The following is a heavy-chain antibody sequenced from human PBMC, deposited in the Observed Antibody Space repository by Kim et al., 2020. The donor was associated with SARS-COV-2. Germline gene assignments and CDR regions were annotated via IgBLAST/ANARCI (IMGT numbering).Heavy chain of an antibody. Sequence: GGSLRLSCAASGFTFTPYWAHWVRQAPGKGLVWVSRINSDGSNTNYADSVKGRFTISRDNAKNTLDLQMNSLTVEDTAVYYCARGYTAMDLWGQGTLVTV. D-gene: IGHD5-18*01. CDR1: GFTFTPYW. V-gene: IGHV3-74*01. CDR2: INSDGSNT. J-gene: IGHJ4*02. CDR3: ARGYTAMDL.